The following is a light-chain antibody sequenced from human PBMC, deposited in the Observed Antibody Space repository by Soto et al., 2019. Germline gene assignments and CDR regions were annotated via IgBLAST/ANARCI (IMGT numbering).Light chain of an antibody. CDR1: NRDVGSYNL. CDR2: EVR. Sequence: QSVLTQPASVSGSPGQSITIACTGTNRDVGSYNLVSWYQQRPGEAPKLIISEVRNRPSGISYRFTGSKSGNTASLTISGVQAGDEADYYCSSYTTTGTLVFGGGTKLTVL. V-gene: IGLV2-14*01. J-gene: IGLJ3*02. CDR3: SSYTTTGTLV.